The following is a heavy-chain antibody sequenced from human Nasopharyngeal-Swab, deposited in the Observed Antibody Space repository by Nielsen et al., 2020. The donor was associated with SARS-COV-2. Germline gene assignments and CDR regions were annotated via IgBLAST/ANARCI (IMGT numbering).Heavy chain of an antibody. J-gene: IGHJ4*02. CDR1: GFTFSSYG. CDR2: IWYDGSNK. V-gene: IGHV3-33*01. D-gene: IGHD3-10*01. Sequence: LKLSCAASGFTFSSYGMHWVRQAPGKGLEWVAVIWYDGSNKYYADSVKGRFTISRDNSKNTLYLQMNGLRAENTAVYYCARARMVRGPMSAFDYWGQGTLVTVSS. CDR3: ARARMVRGPMSAFDY.